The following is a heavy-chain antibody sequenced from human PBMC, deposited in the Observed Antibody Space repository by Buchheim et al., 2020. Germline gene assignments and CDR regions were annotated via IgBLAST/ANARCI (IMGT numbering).Heavy chain of an antibody. J-gene: IGHJ4*02. V-gene: IGHV4-34*01. Sequence: QVQLQQWGAGLLKPSETLSLTCAVYGGSFSGYYWSWIRQPPGKGLEWIGEINHSGSTNYNPSLKSRVTISVDTSKNQFSLKLSSVTAADTAVYYCASFVRPSSSSSTSRSFDYWGQGTL. CDR3: ASFVRPSSSSSTSRSFDY. D-gene: IGHD2-2*01. CDR2: INHSGST. CDR1: GGSFSGYY.